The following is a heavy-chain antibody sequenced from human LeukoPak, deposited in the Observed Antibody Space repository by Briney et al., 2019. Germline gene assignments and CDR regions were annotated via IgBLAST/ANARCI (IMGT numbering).Heavy chain of an antibody. Sequence: GGSLRLSCAASGFALSSHWMTWVRQVPGRGPEWVANVNRDGSETYYLDSVKGRFTISKDNAENSLYLQMNSLRAEDTAVYYCANEIRPNDYWGQGTLVTVSS. CDR2: VNRDGSET. CDR3: ANEIRPNDY. V-gene: IGHV3-7*03. CDR1: GFALSSHW. J-gene: IGHJ4*02. D-gene: IGHD4-17*01.